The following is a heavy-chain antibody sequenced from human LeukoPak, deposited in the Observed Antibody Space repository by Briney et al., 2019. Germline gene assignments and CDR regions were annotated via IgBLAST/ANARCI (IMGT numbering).Heavy chain of an antibody. CDR2: IIPIFGTA. Sequence: ASVKVSRKASGGTFSSYAISWVRQAPGQGLEWMGGIIPIFGTANYAQKFQGRVTITADESTSTACMELSSLRSEDTAVYYCARSVDTAMAGWYYFDYWGQGTLVTVSS. CDR3: ARSVDTAMAGWYYFDY. D-gene: IGHD5-18*01. V-gene: IGHV1-69*13. CDR1: GGTFSSYA. J-gene: IGHJ4*02.